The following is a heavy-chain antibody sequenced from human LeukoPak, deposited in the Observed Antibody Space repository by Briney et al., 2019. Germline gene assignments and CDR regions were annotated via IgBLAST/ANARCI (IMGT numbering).Heavy chain of an antibody. J-gene: IGHJ4*02. D-gene: IGHD3-22*01. CDR2: IYSTGST. V-gene: IGHV4-39*01. CDR3: ASSIGVYYYDSSAPFDY. Sequence: PSETLSLTCTVSGGSVSSSGHHWAWIRQPPGMGLEWLGSIYSTGSTSYNPDPSLKGRVTISLDTSKNQFSLKLSSVTAADTAVYYCASSIGVYYYDSSAPFDYWGQGTLVTVSS. CDR1: GGSVSSSGHH.